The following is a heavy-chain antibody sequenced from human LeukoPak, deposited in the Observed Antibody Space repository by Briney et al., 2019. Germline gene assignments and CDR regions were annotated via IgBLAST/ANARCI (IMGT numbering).Heavy chain of an antibody. CDR3: ARGDSSGYSKVFDY. D-gene: IGHD3-22*01. J-gene: IGHJ4*02. CDR1: GFTFSNHA. Sequence: ESGGSLRLSCAASGFTFSNHAMSWVRQAPGKGLEWVSAISGSTPRTYYADSVKGRFTISRDNSQNTVYLQMNSLRAEDTAVYYCARGDSSGYSKVFDYWGQGTLVTVSS. CDR2: ISGSTPRT. V-gene: IGHV3-23*01.